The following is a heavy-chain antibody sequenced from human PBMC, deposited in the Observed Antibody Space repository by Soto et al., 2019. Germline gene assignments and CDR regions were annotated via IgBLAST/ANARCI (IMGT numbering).Heavy chain of an antibody. CDR1: GFTFSSYG. CDR3: ARGYGWFDP. V-gene: IGHV3-33*01. Sequence: QVQLVESGGGVVQPGRSLRLSCAASGFTFSSYGMHWVRQAPGKGLEWVAVLWYDGSNKYYADSVKGRFTISRDNSKNTLYLQMNSLRAEDTAVYYCARGYGWFDPWSQGTLVTVSS. CDR2: LWYDGSNK. J-gene: IGHJ5*02. D-gene: IGHD6-13*01.